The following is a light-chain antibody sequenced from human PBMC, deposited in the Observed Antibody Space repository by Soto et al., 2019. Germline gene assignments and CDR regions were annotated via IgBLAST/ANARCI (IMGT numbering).Light chain of an antibody. CDR1: QDIGTW. J-gene: IGKJ2*01. V-gene: IGKV1-12*01. Sequence: DIQMTQSPSSVSASVGDRVTITCRASQDIGTWLAWYQQKSGKAPKLLIYSVSSLQRGVPSRFSGSGSATDFTLTISSLQPDDFVTYFCLQANNFPYTFGQGTKLAIK. CDR3: LQANNFPYT. CDR2: SVS.